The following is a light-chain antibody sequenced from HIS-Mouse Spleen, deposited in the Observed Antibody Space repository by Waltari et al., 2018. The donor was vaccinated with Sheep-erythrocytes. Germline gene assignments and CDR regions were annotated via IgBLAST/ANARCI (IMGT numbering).Light chain of an antibody. J-gene: IGLJ1*01. CDR2: EVS. CDR3: CSYAGSYNHV. CDR1: SSHVGGYNY. V-gene: IGLV2-8*01. Sequence: QSALTQPPSASGSPGQSVTISCTGTSSHVGGYNYVPWYQQHPGKAPKLMIYEVSKRPSGVPDRFSGSKSGNTASLTISGLQAEDEADYYCCSYAGSYNHVFATGTKVTVL.